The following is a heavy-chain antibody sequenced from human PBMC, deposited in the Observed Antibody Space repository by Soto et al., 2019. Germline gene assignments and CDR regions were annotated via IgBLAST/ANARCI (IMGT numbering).Heavy chain of an antibody. Sequence: GGSLRLPCAASGFTFSNAWMSWVRQAPGEGLEWVGRIKSKTDGGTTDYAAPVKGRFTISRDDSKNTLYLQMNSLKTEDTAVYYCTTDLAYYYYYGMDVWGQGTTVTVS. V-gene: IGHV3-15*01. D-gene: IGHD3-16*01. CDR3: TTDLAYYYYYGMDV. CDR2: IKSKTDGGTT. J-gene: IGHJ6*02. CDR1: GFTFSNAW.